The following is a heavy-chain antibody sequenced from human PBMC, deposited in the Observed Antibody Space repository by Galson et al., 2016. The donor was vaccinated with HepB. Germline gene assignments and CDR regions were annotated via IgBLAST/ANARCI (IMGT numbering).Heavy chain of an antibody. Sequence: SETLSLTCAVYGGSFSGYYFIWIRQPPGKGLEWIGEINQSGNTNYNPSLESRVTISADTSKNQFSLKLTSVTAADTAVYFCARREGVHYSDRSDLADDAFNIWGQGTMVTVSS. CDR1: GGSFSGYY. V-gene: IGHV4-34*01. D-gene: IGHD3-22*01. CDR3: ARREGVHYSDRSDLADDAFNI. J-gene: IGHJ3*02. CDR2: INQSGNT.